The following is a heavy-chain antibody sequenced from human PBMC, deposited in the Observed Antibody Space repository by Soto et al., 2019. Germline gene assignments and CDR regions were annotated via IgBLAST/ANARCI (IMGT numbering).Heavy chain of an antibody. J-gene: IGHJ4*02. D-gene: IGHD3-3*02. Sequence: PEKLRVTYAVSGDSINSSHWWNWVRQPPGKGLEWIGQISHSGSTNYNPSLTSRVNKSVDKSKNHFSLKLTSVTAADTAVYYCAARHFWSGPWTDTSLDYWGQGTLGTVS. V-gene: IGHV4-4*03. CDR1: GDSINSSHW. CDR3: AARHFWSGPWTDTSLDY. CDR2: ISHSGST.